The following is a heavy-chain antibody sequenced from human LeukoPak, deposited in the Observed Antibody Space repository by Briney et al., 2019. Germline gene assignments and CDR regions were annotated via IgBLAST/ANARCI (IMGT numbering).Heavy chain of an antibody. CDR3: AKNGPDYIWGNYLDY. CDR2: IRYDGNNK. Sequence: PTGGSLRLSCAASGFTFSTYGMHWVRQAPGKGLEWVAIIRYDGNNKYYADSVKGRFTISRDNSKNMLYLEMKSLRPEDTAVYYCAKNGPDYIWGNYLDYWGQGTLVTVSS. D-gene: IGHD3-16*01. CDR1: GFTFSTYG. J-gene: IGHJ4*02. V-gene: IGHV3-30*02.